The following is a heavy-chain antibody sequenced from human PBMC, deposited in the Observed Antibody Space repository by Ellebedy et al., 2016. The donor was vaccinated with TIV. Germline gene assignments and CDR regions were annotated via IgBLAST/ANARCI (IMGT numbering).Heavy chain of an antibody. CDR3: ARETQVKAYDY. CDR1: GASTSSFY. Sequence: SETLSLXCTVSGASTSSFYWSWIRQAPGKVLEWLGSVHSSGRTKYNPSLKSRVTISADTSENKFSLYLRSATAADTAIYYCARETQVKAYDYWGQGTLVTVSS. V-gene: IGHV4-59*01. J-gene: IGHJ4*02. CDR2: VHSSGRT.